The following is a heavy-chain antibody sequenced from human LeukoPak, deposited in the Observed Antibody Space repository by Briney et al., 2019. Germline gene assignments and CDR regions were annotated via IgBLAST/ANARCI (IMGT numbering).Heavy chain of an antibody. CDR1: GFTFSSYG. D-gene: IGHD3-3*01. J-gene: IGHJ6*02. Sequence: PGGSLRLSCAASGFTFSSYGMNWVRQAPGKGLEWVSYISSSGSTIYYADSVKGRFTISRDNAKNSLYLQMSSLRAEDTAVYYCARSGLYDFWSGYYGHYYYGMDVWGQGTTVTVSS. V-gene: IGHV3-48*04. CDR3: ARSGLYDFWSGYYGHYYYGMDV. CDR2: ISSSGSTI.